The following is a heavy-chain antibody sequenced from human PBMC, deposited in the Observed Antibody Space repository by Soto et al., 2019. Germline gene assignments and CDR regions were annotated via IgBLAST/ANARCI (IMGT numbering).Heavy chain of an antibody. CDR3: ARGSDYYDFWSGYHYGMDV. D-gene: IGHD3-3*01. CDR2: INHSGST. V-gene: IGHV4-34*01. CDR1: GGCFSGYY. Sequence: PSETLSLTCAVCGGCFSGYYWSWILQPPGQWLEWIWEINHSGSTNYNPSLKSRVTISVETSKNQFSMKLSSVTAADTAVYYCARGSDYYDFWSGYHYGMDVWGQGTTVTVSS. J-gene: IGHJ6*02.